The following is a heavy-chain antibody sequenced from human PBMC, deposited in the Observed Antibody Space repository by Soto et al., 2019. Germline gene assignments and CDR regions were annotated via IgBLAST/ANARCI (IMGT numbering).Heavy chain of an antibody. CDR2: INPTSGGT. D-gene: IGHD4-17*01. Sequence: ASVKVSCKTSGYTFAAYYIHWIRQAPGQGLEWMGWINPTSGGTVYAQNFQDRVTMTRDTSISTAYMELRRLNSDDTAVYYCARDPDYGDYWGYFFDSWGQGTTVTVYS. V-gene: IGHV1-2*02. CDR1: GYTFAAYY. CDR3: ARDPDYGDYWGYFFDS. J-gene: IGHJ4*02.